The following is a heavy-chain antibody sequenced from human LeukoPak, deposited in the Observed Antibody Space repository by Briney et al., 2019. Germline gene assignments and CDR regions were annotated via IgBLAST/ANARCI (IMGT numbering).Heavy chain of an antibody. Sequence: GGSLRLSCAASGFTFSSYGMSWVRQAPGKGLEWVSAISGSGGSTYYADSVKGRFTISRDNSKNTLYLQMNSLRAEDTAVYYCAKDWARYCSGGSCYSRPPDYWGQGTLVTVSS. D-gene: IGHD2-15*01. V-gene: IGHV3-23*01. CDR2: ISGSGGST. J-gene: IGHJ4*02. CDR1: GFTFSSYG. CDR3: AKDWARYCSGGSCYSRPPDY.